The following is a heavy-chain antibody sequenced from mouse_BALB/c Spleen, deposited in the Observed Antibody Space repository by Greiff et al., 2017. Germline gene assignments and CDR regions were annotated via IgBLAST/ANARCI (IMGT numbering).Heavy chain of an antibody. Sequence: EVQLVESGPGLVKPSQSLSLTCTVTGYSITSDYAWNWIRQFPGNKLEWMGYISYSGSTSYNPSLKSRISITRDTSKNQFFLQLNSVTTEDTATYYCATYPIYYGNYYWYFDVWGAGTTVTVSS. D-gene: IGHD2-1*01. CDR1: GYSITSDYA. CDR3: ATYPIYYGNYYWYFDV. J-gene: IGHJ1*01. CDR2: ISYSGST. V-gene: IGHV3-2*02.